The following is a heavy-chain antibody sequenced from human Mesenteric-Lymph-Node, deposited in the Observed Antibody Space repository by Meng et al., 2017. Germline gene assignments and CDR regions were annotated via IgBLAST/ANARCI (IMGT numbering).Heavy chain of an antibody. J-gene: IGHJ4*02. V-gene: IGHV3-20*04. CDR3: ARGQLAALDY. Sequence: EVHLVDSGGGVVRPGGSLRLSCAASGFTFDDYGMSWVRQAPGKGLEWVSDISWNGGSTGYADSVKGRFTISRDNAKNSLHLQMNSLRAEDTALYFCARGQLAALDYWGQGTLVTVSS. CDR2: ISWNGGST. CDR1: GFTFDDYG.